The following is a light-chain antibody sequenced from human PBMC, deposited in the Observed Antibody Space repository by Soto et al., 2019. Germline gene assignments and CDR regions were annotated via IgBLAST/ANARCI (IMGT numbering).Light chain of an antibody. CDR3: SSYTSSITVDVV. J-gene: IGLJ2*01. V-gene: IGLV2-14*01. Sequence: QSALTQPASVSGSPGQSITISCTGTSSDVGGYDYVSWYQHFPGKAPKLIIYEVSNRPSGVSNRFSGSKSGNTASLTISGLQGEDDADYYCSSYTSSITVDVVFGGGTKLTVL. CDR2: EVS. CDR1: SSDVGGYDY.